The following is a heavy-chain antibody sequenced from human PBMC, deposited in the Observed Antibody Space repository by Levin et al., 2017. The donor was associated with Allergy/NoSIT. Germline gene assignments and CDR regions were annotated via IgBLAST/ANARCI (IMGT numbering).Heavy chain of an antibody. CDR1: GFTFSSYG. D-gene: IGHD3-10*01. Sequence: GGSLRLSCAASGFTFSSYGMHWVRQAPGKGLEWVAVISYDGSNKYYADSVKGRFTISRDNSKNTLYLQMNSLRAEETDVYYCAKDRRGSTKYYGSGSYSLTSDYWGQGTLVTVSS. CDR2: ISYDGSNK. CDR3: AKDRRGSTKYYGSGSYSLTSDY. V-gene: IGHV3-30*18. J-gene: IGHJ4*02.